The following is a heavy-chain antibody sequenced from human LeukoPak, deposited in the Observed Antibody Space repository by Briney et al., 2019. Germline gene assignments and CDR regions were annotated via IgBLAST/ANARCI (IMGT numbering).Heavy chain of an antibody. CDR3: TTEIQLWSLDY. CDR1: GFTVSNNY. J-gene: IGHJ4*02. D-gene: IGHD5-18*01. V-gene: IGHV3-15*01. CDR2: IKSKTDGGTA. Sequence: SGGSLRLSCAASGFTVSNNYMSWVRQAPGKGLEWVGRIKSKTDGGTADYAAPVKGRFTISRDDSKNTLYLQMNSLKTEDTAVYYCTTEIQLWSLDYWGQGTLVTVSS.